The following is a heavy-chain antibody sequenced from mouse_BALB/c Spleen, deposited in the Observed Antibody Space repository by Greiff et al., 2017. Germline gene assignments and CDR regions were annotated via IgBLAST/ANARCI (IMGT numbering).Heavy chain of an antibody. CDR1: GFTFSSYA. J-gene: IGHJ1*01. CDR2: ISSGGST. CDR3: ARAYYYGSSYVGYWYFDV. Sequence: EVQGVESGGGLVKPGGSLKLSCAASGFTFSSYAMSWVRQTPEKRLEWVASISSGGSTYYPDSVKGRFTISRDNARNILYLQMSSLRSEDTAMYYCARAYYYGSSYVGYWYFDVWGAGTTVTVSS. V-gene: IGHV5-6-5*01. D-gene: IGHD1-1*01.